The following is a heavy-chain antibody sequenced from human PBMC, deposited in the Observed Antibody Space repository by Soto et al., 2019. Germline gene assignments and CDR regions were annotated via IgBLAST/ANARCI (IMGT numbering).Heavy chain of an antibody. D-gene: IGHD5-12*01. CDR2: ISYDGSNK. V-gene: IGHV3-30*18. Sequence: WGSLRLSCAASGFTFSSYGMHWVRQAPGKGLEWVAVISYDGSNKYYADSVKGRFTISRDNSKNTLYLQMNSLRAEDTAVYYCAKGYSGYDWDYWGQGTLVTVSS. J-gene: IGHJ4*02. CDR1: GFTFSSYG. CDR3: AKGYSGYDWDY.